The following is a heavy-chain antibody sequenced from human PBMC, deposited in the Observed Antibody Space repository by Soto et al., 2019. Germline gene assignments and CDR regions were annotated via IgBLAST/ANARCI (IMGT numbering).Heavy chain of an antibody. CDR3: ARTRDYYGSGRHGYYYGMDV. V-gene: IGHV1-18*04. D-gene: IGHD3-10*01. CDR2: ISAYNGNT. CDR1: GYTFTSYG. J-gene: IGHJ6*02. Sequence: ASVKVFCKASGYTFTSYGISWVRQAPGQGLEWMGWISAYNGNTNYAQKLQGRVTMTTDTSTSTAYMELRSLRSDDTAVYYCARTRDYYGSGRHGYYYGMDVWGQGTTVTVSS.